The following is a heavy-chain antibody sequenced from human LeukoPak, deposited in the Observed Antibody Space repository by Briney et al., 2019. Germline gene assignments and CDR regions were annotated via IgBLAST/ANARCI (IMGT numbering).Heavy chain of an antibody. D-gene: IGHD1-14*01. Sequence: SETLSLTCTVSGASISNNYWSWIRQPPGKGLEWIGYISYSGSTNYNPSLKSRVTISVDTSKNQLSLKLTFVTAADTAVYYCARDQPQGGFDYWGQGTLVTVSS. CDR2: ISYSGST. J-gene: IGHJ4*02. CDR3: ARDQPQGGFDY. CDR1: GASISNNY. V-gene: IGHV4-59*01.